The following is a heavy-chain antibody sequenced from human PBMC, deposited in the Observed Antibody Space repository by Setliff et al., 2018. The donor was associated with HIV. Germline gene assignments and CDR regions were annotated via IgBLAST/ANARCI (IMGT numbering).Heavy chain of an antibody. V-gene: IGHV4-61*08. J-gene: IGHJ4*02. D-gene: IGHD4-17*01. CDR3: ARLHGDFYFDL. CDR1: GGSVSSRDSY. CDR2: VYNSGGT. Sequence: SETLSLTCTVSGGSVSSRDSYWGWIRQPPGKGLESIGYVYNSGGTNYNPSLKSRVTISVDTSKNQFSLRLSSVTAADTAVYYCARLHGDFYFDLWGQGTLVTVSS.